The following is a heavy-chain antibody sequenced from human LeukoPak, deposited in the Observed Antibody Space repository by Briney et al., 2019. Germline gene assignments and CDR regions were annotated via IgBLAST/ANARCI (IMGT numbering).Heavy chain of an antibody. V-gene: IGHV4-38-2*01. CDR2: IYHSGST. CDR3: ARIWNSGIFDY. CDR1: GYSISSGYY. D-gene: IGHD1-7*01. Sequence: ASETLSLTCAVSGYSISSGYYWGWIRQPPGKGLEWIGRIYHSGSTYYNPSLKSRVTISVDTSKNQFSLKLSSVTAADTAVYYCARIWNSGIFDYWGQGTLVTVSS. J-gene: IGHJ4*02.